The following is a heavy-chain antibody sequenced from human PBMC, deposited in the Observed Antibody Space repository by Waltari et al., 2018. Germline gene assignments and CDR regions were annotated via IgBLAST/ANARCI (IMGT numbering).Heavy chain of an antibody. CDR1: GFAFGNYA. CDR3: AKDETGLLFLVFDS. J-gene: IGHJ4*02. V-gene: IGHV3-23*01. D-gene: IGHD1-26*01. Sequence: EVQLMESGGGLVQPGGSLRLSCAASGFAFGNYAMGWVRQAPGRGVEWVAAIRDSGKHTYYADSVKGRFTISRDNSKNTLYLQMNSLTVEDTAVYYCAKDETGLLFLVFDSWGPGTLVTVSS. CDR2: IRDSGKHT.